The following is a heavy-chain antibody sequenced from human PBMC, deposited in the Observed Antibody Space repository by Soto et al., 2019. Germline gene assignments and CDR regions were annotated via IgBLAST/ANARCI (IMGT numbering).Heavy chain of an antibody. Sequence: SETLSLTCTVSGGSINNYCWSWIRQPPGKGLEWIGCIYHGGGANYNPSLKSRVTISVDTSKNQFSLKLTSVTAAETAVYYCARRFPYGSGMAFDLWGQGTLVTVSS. D-gene: IGHD3-10*01. J-gene: IGHJ5*02. CDR2: IYHGGGA. V-gene: IGHV4-59*08. CDR3: ARRFPYGSGMAFDL. CDR1: GGSINNYC.